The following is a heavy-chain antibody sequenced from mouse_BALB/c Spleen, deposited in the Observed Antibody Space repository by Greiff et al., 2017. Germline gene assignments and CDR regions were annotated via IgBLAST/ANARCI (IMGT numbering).Heavy chain of an antibody. V-gene: IGHV1S29*02. J-gene: IGHJ3*01. CDR2: IYPYNGGT. Sequence: EVQLQESGPELVKPGASVKISCKASGYTFTDYNMHWVKQSHGKSLEWIGYIYPYNGGTGYNQKFKSKATLTVDNSSSTAYMELRSLTSEDSAVYYCARSYDYLPFAYWGQGTLVTVSA. CDR3: ARSYDYLPFAY. CDR1: GYTFTDYN. D-gene: IGHD2-4*01.